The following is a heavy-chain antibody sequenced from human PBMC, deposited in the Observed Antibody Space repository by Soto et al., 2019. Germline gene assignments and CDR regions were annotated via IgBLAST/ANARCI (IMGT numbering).Heavy chain of an antibody. CDR2: MNPNSGNT. V-gene: IGHV1-8*01. CDR1: GYTFTSYD. D-gene: IGHD1-26*01. J-gene: IGHJ4*02. CDR3: ARCFGGSQTEPGD. Sequence: QVQLVQSGAEVKKPGASVKVSCKASGYTFTSYDINWVRQATGQGLEWMGWMNPNSGNTGYAQKFQGRVTMTRDTSLSTAYMELHSLRSEDTAVYYGARCFGGSQTEPGDWGQGTLVTVSS.